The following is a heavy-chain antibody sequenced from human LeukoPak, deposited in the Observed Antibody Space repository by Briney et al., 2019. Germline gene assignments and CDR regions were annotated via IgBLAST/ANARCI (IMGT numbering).Heavy chain of an antibody. J-gene: IGHJ4*02. CDR3: ARGNMGERWTNYLDY. CDR1: GFSFSSYE. V-gene: IGHV3-48*03. Sequence: GGSLRLSCAASGFSFSSYEMNWVRQAPGKGLEWVSYISRSGTPVKCRFTISRDNAKDSLYLQMDHLRVEDTAVYYCARGNMGERWTNYLDYWGQGTLVTVSS. D-gene: IGHD2/OR15-2a*01. CDR2: ISRSGT.